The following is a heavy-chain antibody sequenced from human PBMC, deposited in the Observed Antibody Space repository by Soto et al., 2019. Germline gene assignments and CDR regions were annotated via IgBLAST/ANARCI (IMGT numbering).Heavy chain of an antibody. Sequence: QITLKESSPTLVKPTQTLTLTCSFSGFSLYTGGVGVGWIRQPPGKALESLALLYWDDTRRYNPSLKNTSTIAKDTSENQVVLTVTDMGPVDTGTYFCAHYTTDTYFDVWGKGATVAVSS. CDR3: AHYTTDTYFDV. V-gene: IGHV2-5*02. J-gene: IGHJ6*03. CDR1: GFSLYTGGVG. D-gene: IGHD1-1*01. CDR2: LYWDDTR.